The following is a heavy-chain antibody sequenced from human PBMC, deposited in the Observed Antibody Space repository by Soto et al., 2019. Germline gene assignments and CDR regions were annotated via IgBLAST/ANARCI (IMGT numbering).Heavy chain of an antibody. CDR2: IYYSGST. CDR1: GGSISSGGYY. Sequence: SETLSLTCTVSGGSISSGGYYWSWIRQHPGKGLEWIGYIYYSGSTYYNPSLKSRVTISVDTSKNQFSLKLSSVTAADTAVYYCASSSYDYIWGSYRIEYFQHWGQGTLVTVSS. D-gene: IGHD3-16*02. CDR3: ASSSYDYIWGSYRIEYFQH. J-gene: IGHJ1*01. V-gene: IGHV4-31*03.